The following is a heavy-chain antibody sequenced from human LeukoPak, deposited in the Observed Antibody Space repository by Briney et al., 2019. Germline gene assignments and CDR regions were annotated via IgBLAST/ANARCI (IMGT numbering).Heavy chain of an antibody. D-gene: IGHD3-22*01. CDR1: GGSISSGSYY. J-gene: IGHJ4*02. V-gene: IGHV4-61*02. CDR2: IYTSGST. CDR3: AREVDYYDSSGYYYVFYFDY. Sequence: SQTLSLTCTVSGGSISSGSYYWSWLRQPAGKGLEWIGRIYTSGSTNYNPSLKSRVTISVDTSKNQFSLKLSSVTAADTAVYYCAREVDYYDSSGYYYVFYFDYWGQGTLVTVS.